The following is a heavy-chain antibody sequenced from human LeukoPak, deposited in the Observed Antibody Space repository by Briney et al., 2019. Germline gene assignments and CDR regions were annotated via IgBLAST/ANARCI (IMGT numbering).Heavy chain of an antibody. CDR1: GFTVSSNY. CDR3: ARDRITIFGVVIIYDGMDV. V-gene: IGHV3-66*02. Sequence: PGGSLRLSCAASGFTVSSNYMSWVRQTPGKGLEWVSVIYIGGSTYYADSVRGRFTISRDNSKNTLYLQMNSLRAEDTAVYYCARDRITIFGVVIIYDGMDVWGQGTTVTVSS. D-gene: IGHD3-3*01. J-gene: IGHJ6*02. CDR2: IYIGGST.